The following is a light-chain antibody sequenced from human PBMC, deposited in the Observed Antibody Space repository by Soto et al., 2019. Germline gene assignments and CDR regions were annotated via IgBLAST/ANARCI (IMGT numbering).Light chain of an antibody. CDR2: DVS. Sequence: QSALTQPRSVSGSPGQSVTISCTGTSSDVGGYNYVSWYQQHPGKAPKLMIYDVSKRPSGVPDRFSGSKSGNTASLTIPGLLAEDEADYYCCSYAGNYTHVFGTGTKLTVL. V-gene: IGLV2-11*01. CDR1: SSDVGGYNY. CDR3: CSYAGNYTHV. J-gene: IGLJ1*01.